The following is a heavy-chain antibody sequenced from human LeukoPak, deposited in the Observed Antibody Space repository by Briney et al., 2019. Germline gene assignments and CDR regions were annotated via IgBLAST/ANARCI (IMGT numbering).Heavy chain of an antibody. CDR2: ISYSGST. D-gene: IGHD3-16*01. CDR3: AGDESASSAFDI. V-gene: IGHV4-59*11. J-gene: IGHJ3*02. CDR1: GGSISSHY. Sequence: SETPSLTCTVSGGSISSHYWSWIRQPPGKGLEWIGYISYSGSTNYIPSLRSRVTISLDTSQNQFSLKLSSVTAADTAVYYCAGDESASSAFDIWGQGTLVTVSS.